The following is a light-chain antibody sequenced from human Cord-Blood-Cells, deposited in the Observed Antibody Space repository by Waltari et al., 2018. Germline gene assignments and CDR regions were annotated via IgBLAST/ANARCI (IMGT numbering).Light chain of an antibody. CDR1: SGSIASNY. V-gene: IGLV6-57*03. Sequence: NFMLTQPHSVSESPGKTVTISCTRSSGSIASNYVQWYQQRPGSAPTTVIYEDNQRPSGVPNRFSGSKSGNTASLTISGLQAEDEADYYCCSYAGSSTSYVFGTGTKVTVL. J-gene: IGLJ1*01. CDR3: CSYAGSSTSYV. CDR2: EDN.